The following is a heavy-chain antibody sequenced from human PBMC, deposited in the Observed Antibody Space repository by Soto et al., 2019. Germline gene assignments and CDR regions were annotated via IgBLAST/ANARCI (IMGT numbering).Heavy chain of an antibody. Sequence: QVQLVQSGAEVMTPGASVKVSCKASGYTFSKFGLSWVRQAPGQGLEWMGWISGYNGNTNSAERFQGRVTMSTDTSTSTAYMEVRSLPSDDTAVYYCARDKGYGFGWSSSSGMDVWGQGTTVTVSS. D-gene: IGHD5-18*01. CDR3: ARDKGYGFGWSSSSGMDV. J-gene: IGHJ6*02. CDR2: ISGYNGNT. V-gene: IGHV1-18*01. CDR1: GYTFSKFG.